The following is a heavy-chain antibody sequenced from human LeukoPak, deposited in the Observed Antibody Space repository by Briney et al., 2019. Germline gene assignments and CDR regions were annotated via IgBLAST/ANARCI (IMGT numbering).Heavy chain of an antibody. CDR2: IYYSGST. D-gene: IGHD5-12*01. V-gene: IGHV4-31*03. J-gene: IGHJ4*02. CDR3: ARDVRVATTQYFDY. CDR1: GGSISSGGYY. Sequence: SETLSLTCTVSGGSISSGGYYWSWIRQHPGQGLEWIGYIYYSGSTYYNPSLKSRVTISVDTSKNQFSLKLSSVTAADTAVYYCARDVRVATTQYFDYWGQGTLVTVSS.